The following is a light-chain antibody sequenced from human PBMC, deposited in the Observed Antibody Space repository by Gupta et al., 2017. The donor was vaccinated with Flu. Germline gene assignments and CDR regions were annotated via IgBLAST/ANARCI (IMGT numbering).Light chain of an antibody. CDR3: SPWDDTLNGVV. Sequence: QSVLTQPPSASGTPGQGVTISCSGSRPNIGSNTVNWYQHLPGTAPQLVMYYNNKRPSGVPDRFSGSRSGSAASLAISALRVEDEAIYYCSPWDDTLNGVVFGGGTKLTVL. CDR2: YNN. V-gene: IGLV1-44*01. CDR1: RPNIGSNT. J-gene: IGLJ3*02.